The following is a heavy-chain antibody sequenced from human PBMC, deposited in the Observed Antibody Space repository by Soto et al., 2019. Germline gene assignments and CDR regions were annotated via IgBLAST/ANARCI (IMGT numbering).Heavy chain of an antibody. Sequence: PGESLKISCKGSGYSFTSYWIGWVRQMPGKGLEWMGIIYPGDSDTRCSPSFQGQVTISADKSISTAYLQWSSLKASDTAMYYCASTDIVATSGMDVWGQGTTVTVSS. D-gene: IGHD5-12*01. V-gene: IGHV5-51*01. CDR3: ASTDIVATSGMDV. J-gene: IGHJ6*02. CDR1: GYSFTSYW. CDR2: IYPGDSDT.